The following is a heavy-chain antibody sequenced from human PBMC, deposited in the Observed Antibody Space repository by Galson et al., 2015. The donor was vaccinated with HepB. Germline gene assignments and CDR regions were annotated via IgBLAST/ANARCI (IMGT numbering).Heavy chain of an antibody. V-gene: IGHV1-69*04. Sequence: SVKVSCKASGGTFSSYTISWVRQAPGQGLEWMGRIIPILGIANYAQKFQGRVTITADKSTSTAYMELSSLRSEDTAVYYCARDNSGYDSTCCSWGQGTLVTVSS. D-gene: IGHD5-12*01. CDR1: GGTFSSYT. CDR2: IIPILGIA. CDR3: ARDNSGYDSTCCS. J-gene: IGHJ5*02.